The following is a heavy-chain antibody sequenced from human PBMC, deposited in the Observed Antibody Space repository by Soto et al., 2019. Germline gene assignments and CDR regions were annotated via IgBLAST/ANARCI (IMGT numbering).Heavy chain of an antibody. CDR2: ISSTTHYI. CDR1: GFTFTRYS. J-gene: IGHJ4*02. V-gene: IGHV3-21*06. CDR3: ARESEDLTSNFDY. Sequence: GGSLRLSCAASGFTFTRYSMNWVRQAPGKGLEWVSSISSTTHYIYYADSMRGRFTISRDNAKNAVYLEMNSLRAEDTAVYYCARESEDLTSNFDYWGQGTLVTVS.